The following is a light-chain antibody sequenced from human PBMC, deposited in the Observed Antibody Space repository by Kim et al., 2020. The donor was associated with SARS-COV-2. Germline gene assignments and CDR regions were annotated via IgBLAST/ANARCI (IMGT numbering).Light chain of an antibody. CDR2: QDS. CDR3: QAWDSSSVV. J-gene: IGLJ2*01. Sequence: ESPGQTASITCSGDKLGDKYACWYQQKPGQSPVLVIYQDSKRPSGIPERFSGSNSGNTATLTISGTQAMDEADYYCQAWDSSSVVFGGGTKLTVL. V-gene: IGLV3-1*01. CDR1: KLGDKY.